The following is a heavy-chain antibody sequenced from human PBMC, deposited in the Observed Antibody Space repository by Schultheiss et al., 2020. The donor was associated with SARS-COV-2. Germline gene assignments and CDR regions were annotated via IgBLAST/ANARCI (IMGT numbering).Heavy chain of an antibody. V-gene: IGHV3-23*01. D-gene: IGHD6-13*01. CDR1: GFTFSSYA. CDR2: ISWNSGSI. Sequence: GGSLRLSCAASGFTFSSYAMSWVRQAPGKGLEWVSGISWNSGSIGYADSVKGRFTISRDNSKNTLYLQMGSLRSEDTAVYYCARSGDHSSSWRLNWFDPWGQGTLVTVSS. CDR3: ARSGDHSSSWRLNWFDP. J-gene: IGHJ5*02.